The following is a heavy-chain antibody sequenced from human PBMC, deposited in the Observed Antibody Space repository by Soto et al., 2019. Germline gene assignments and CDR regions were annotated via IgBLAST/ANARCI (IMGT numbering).Heavy chain of an antibody. Sequence: SETLSLTCAVSGGSISSYYWSWIRQPPGKGLEWIGYIYYSGSTNYNPSLKSRVTISVDTSKNQFSLKLSSVTAADTAVYYCARHARYYDILTGYSTLSWFDPWGQGTLVTVSS. D-gene: IGHD3-9*01. CDR3: ARHARYYDILTGYSTLSWFDP. CDR1: GGSISSYY. CDR2: IYYSGST. J-gene: IGHJ5*02. V-gene: IGHV4-59*08.